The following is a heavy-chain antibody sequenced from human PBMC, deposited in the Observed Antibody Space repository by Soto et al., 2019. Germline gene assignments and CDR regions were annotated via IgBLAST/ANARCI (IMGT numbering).Heavy chain of an antibody. J-gene: IGHJ4*02. CDR3: ARKDYYGAGVYYFDH. V-gene: IGHV1-3*01. D-gene: IGHD3-10*01. CDR1: GGTFSSYT. Sequence: GASVKVSCKASGGTFSSYTISWVRQAPGQRLEWMGWINAANGDTGYSQKFHDRVTFTRDTSATTVYMELSSLTSEDTAVYYCARKDYYGAGVYYFDHWGQGTLVTVSS. CDR2: INAANGDT.